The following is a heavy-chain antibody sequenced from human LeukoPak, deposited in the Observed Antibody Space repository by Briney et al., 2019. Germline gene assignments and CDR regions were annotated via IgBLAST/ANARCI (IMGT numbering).Heavy chain of an antibody. V-gene: IGHV7-4-1*02. CDR1: GYTFTSYA. J-gene: IGHJ4*02. Sequence: ASVKVSCKASGYTFTSYAMNWVRQAPGQGLEWMGWINTNTGNPTYAQGFTGRFVFSLDTSVSTAYLQISSLKAEDTAVYYCARGGPLRTRGYSYGYGDYWGQGTLVTVSS. CDR2: INTNTGNP. CDR3: ARGGPLRTRGYSYGYGDY. D-gene: IGHD5-18*01.